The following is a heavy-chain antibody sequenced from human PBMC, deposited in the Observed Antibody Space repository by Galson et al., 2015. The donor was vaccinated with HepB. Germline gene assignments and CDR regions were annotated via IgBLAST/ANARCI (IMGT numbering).Heavy chain of an antibody. CDR2: ISSSSSYI. J-gene: IGHJ3*02. D-gene: IGHD1-1*01. V-gene: IGHV3-21*01. CDR1: GFTFSSYS. CDR3: AREGTGDDAFDI. Sequence: SLRLSCAASGFTFSSYSMNWVRQAPGKGLEWVSSISSSSSYIYYADSVKGRFTISRDNAKNSLYLQMNSLRAEDAAVYYCAREGTGDDAFDIWGQGTMVTVSS.